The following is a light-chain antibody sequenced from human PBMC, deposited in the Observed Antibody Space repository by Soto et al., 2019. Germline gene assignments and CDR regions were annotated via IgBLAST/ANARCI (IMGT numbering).Light chain of an antibody. V-gene: IGKV1-5*03. CDR2: KAS. CDR3: QQYNSFSLWT. Sequence: DIQMTQSPSTLSASVGDRVTITCRASHSISDWLAWYQQKPGKAPNLLIYKASSLQTGVPSRFSGSGSGTEFTLTISSLQPEDFANYYCQQYNSFSLWTFGQGTKVDIK. J-gene: IGKJ1*01. CDR1: HSISDW.